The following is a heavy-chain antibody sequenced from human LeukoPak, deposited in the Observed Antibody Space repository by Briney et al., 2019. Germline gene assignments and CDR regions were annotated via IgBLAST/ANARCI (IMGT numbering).Heavy chain of an antibody. D-gene: IGHD1-26*01. CDR1: GGSISSGDYY. Sequence: SQTLSLTCTVSGGSISSGDYYWSWIRQPPGKGLEWIGYIYYSGSTYYNPSLKGRVTISVDTSKNQFSLKLSSVTAADTAVYYCAREGGSYYFDYWGQGTLVTVSS. J-gene: IGHJ4*02. CDR3: AREGGSYYFDY. CDR2: IYYSGST. V-gene: IGHV4-30-4*08.